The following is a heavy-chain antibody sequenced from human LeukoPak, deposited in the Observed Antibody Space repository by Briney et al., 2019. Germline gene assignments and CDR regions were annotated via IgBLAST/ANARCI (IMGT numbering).Heavy chain of an antibody. CDR2: ISAYNGNT. CDR1: GYTFTSYG. J-gene: IGHJ6*02. D-gene: IGHD2-2*01. Sequence: ASVKVSCKASGYTFTSYGISWVRQAPGQGLEWMGWISAYNGNTNYAQKLQGRVTMTTDTSTSTAYMELRSLRSDDMAVYYCASPSIGTYYGMDVWGQGTTVTVSS. CDR3: ASPSIGTYYGMDV. V-gene: IGHV1-18*03.